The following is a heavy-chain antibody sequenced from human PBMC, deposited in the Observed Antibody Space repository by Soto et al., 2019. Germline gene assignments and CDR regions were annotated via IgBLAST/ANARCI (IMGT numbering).Heavy chain of an antibody. J-gene: IGHJ3*02. CDR2: IYPGDSDT. Sequence: GESLKISCKGSGYSFTSYWIGWVRQMPGKGLEWMGIIYPGDSDTRYSPSFQGQVTISADKPISTAYLQWSSLKASDTAMYYCARGVRGGLWVHAFDIWGQGTMVTVSS. CDR3: ARGVRGGLWVHAFDI. CDR1: GYSFTSYW. V-gene: IGHV5-51*04. D-gene: IGHD3-10*01.